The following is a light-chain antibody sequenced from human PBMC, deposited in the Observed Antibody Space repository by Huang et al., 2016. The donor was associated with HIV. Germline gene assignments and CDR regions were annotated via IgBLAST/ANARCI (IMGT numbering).Light chain of an antibody. CDR3: QQVNSFPIT. J-gene: IGKJ5*01. CDR2: AAS. V-gene: IGKV1-12*01. Sequence: DIQMTQSPSFVSASVGDRVAITCRASQDISSWLAGYQQKPGKAPKLLIYAASSLQGGVPSRFSGSGSGTEFTLTIISLQPEDFATYYCQQVNSFPITFGQGTRLEI. CDR1: QDISSW.